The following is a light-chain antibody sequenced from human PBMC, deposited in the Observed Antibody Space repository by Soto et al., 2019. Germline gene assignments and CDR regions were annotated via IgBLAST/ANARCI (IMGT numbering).Light chain of an antibody. J-gene: IGLJ3*02. Sequence: SYELNQPLSVSVALGQTARITCGGNNIGRKNVHWYQVYPGQAPVLVIYRDSNRPSGIPERFSGSNSGNTATLAISGAQAGEDADYYCQVWDSGSVVFGGGTKLTVL. CDR1: NIGRKN. CDR2: RDS. CDR3: QVWDSGSVV. V-gene: IGLV3-9*01.